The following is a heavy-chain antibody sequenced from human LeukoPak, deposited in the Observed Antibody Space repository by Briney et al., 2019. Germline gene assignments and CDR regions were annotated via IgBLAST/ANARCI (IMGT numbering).Heavy chain of an antibody. CDR3: ARDDWYYDILTGSYYYYGMDV. V-gene: IGHV4-34*01. J-gene: IGHJ6*02. Sequence: SSETLSLTCAVYGGSFSGYYWSWIRQPPGKGLQWIGEINHTGSTNYNPSLKSRVTISVDTSKNQFSLKLRSVTAADTAVYYCARDDWYYDILTGSYYYYGMDVWGQGTTVTVSS. CDR1: GGSFSGYY. CDR2: INHTGST. D-gene: IGHD3-9*01.